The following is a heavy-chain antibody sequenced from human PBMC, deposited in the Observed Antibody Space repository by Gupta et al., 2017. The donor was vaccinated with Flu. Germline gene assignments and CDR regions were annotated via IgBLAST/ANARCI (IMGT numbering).Heavy chain of an antibody. J-gene: IGHJ4*02. V-gene: IGHV4-31*03. CDR1: GASINSGGYY. CDR2: IYYSGST. D-gene: IGHD2-21*01. CDR3: ARGVNLRPNYFDY. Sequence: QVQLQESGPGLVKSSQTLSLTCTVSGASINSGGYYCNWIRQHPGKGLEWIGYIYYSGSTYSKPSLKSRLTISLDTSKNQFSLKLISVTAADTAIYYCARGVNLRPNYFDYWGQGTLVTVSS.